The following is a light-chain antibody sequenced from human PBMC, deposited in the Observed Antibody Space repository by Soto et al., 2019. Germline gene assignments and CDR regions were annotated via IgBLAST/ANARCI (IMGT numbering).Light chain of an antibody. Sequence: EIVLTQSPATLSLSPGERATLSCRASQSVSSNLAWYQQKPGQAPRLLIYGASTRATGIPARFSGSGSGTEFTLTLRSLQSEDFAVYYCQQYNNWPRTFGQGTMVDI. J-gene: IGKJ1*01. CDR1: QSVSSN. V-gene: IGKV3-15*01. CDR2: GAS. CDR3: QQYNNWPRT.